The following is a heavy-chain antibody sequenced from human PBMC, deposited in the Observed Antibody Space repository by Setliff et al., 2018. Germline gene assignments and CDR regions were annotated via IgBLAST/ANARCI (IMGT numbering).Heavy chain of an antibody. J-gene: IGHJ5*02. D-gene: IGHD3-16*01. V-gene: IGHV1-46*04. CDR3: AKPQVELRWGFWS. CDR2: INVSGGSA. CDR1: GYSFISYY. Sequence: ASVKVSCKTSGYSFISYYMYWVRQAPGQGLEWMGIINVSGGSASYADSLKGRFTISRDNAKNSLYLQMNSLRAEDTAVYYCAKPQVELRWGFWSWGQGTLVTVSS.